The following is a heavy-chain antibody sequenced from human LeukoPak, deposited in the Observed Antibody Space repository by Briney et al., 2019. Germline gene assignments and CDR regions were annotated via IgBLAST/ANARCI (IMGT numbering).Heavy chain of an antibody. J-gene: IGHJ4*02. CDR3: AREEAASSSWYYFDY. CDR1: GFTFSSYA. V-gene: IGHV3-30*04. D-gene: IGHD6-13*01. CDR2: ISYDGSNK. Sequence: GRSLRLSCAASGFTFSSYAMHWVRQAPGKGLEWVAVISYDGSNKYYADSVKGRFTISRDNSKSTLYLQMNSLRAEDTAVYYCAREEAASSSWYYFDYWGQGTLVTVSS.